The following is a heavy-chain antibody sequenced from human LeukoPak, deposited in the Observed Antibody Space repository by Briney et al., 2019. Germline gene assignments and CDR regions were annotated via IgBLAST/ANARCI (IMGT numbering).Heavy chain of an antibody. CDR1: GFTFSRYW. CDR2: IRYDGSNK. V-gene: IGHV3-30*02. D-gene: IGHD4-17*01. CDR3: GRDPNGDYIGAFDM. Sequence: PGGSLRLSCAASGFTFSRYWMHWVRQAPGKGLEWVAFIRYDGSNKYYADSVKGRFTISRDNSKNTLYLQMNSLRAEDTAVYYCGRDPNGDYIGAFDMWGQGTVVTVSS. J-gene: IGHJ3*02.